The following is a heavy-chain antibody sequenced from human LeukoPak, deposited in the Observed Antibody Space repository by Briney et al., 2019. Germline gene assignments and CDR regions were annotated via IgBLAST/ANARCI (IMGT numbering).Heavy chain of an antibody. D-gene: IGHD6-13*01. Sequence: PGGSLRLSCAASGFTFSSYGMHWVRQAPGKGLEWVAVISYDGSNKYYADSVKGRFTISRDNSKNTLYLQMNSLRAEDTAVYYCAKKEINSSSWYWEGYYFDYWGQGTLVTVSS. J-gene: IGHJ4*02. V-gene: IGHV3-30*18. CDR3: AKKEINSSSWYWEGYYFDY. CDR1: GFTFSSYG. CDR2: ISYDGSNK.